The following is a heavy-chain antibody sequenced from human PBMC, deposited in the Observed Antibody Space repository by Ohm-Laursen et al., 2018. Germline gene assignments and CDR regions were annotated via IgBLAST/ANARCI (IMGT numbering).Heavy chain of an antibody. CDR1: GFTFSSYV. V-gene: IGHV3-23*01. CDR2: VSSSGAGT. CDR3: ARAQRLVASANDY. D-gene: IGHD5-12*01. Sequence: SLRLSCAASGFTFSSYVMSWVRQAPGKGLEWVSTVSSSGAGTNYADSVKGRFTISRDNSKNTLYLQMNSLRGDDTAVYYCARAQRLVASANDYWGQGTLVTVSS. J-gene: IGHJ4*02.